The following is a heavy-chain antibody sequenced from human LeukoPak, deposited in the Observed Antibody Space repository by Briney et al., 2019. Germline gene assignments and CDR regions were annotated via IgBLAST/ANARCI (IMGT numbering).Heavy chain of an antibody. J-gene: IGHJ4*02. CDR3: ARHHPVSRLLPKGGFDY. V-gene: IGHV4-39*01. CDR1: GGSISSSTYY. Sequence: SETLSLTCTASGGSISSSTYYWGWIRQPPGKGLEWIGSIYYSGSTYYNPSLKSRVTISVDTSKNQFSLKLSSVTAADTAVYYCARHHPVSRLLPKGGFDYWGQGTLVTVSS. D-gene: IGHD3-22*01. CDR2: IYYSGST.